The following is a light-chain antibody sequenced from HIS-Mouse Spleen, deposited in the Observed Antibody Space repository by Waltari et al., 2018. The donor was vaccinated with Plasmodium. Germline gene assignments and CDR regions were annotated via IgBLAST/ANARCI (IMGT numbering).Light chain of an antibody. J-gene: IGLJ1*01. CDR1: SSDVGGYTY. Sequence: QSALTQPASVSGSPGQSITIPCTGTSSDVGGYTYVSWYQQHPGKAPKLMIYDVSNRPSGVSNRFSGSKSGNTASLTISGLQAEDEADYYCSSYTSSSTAFGTGTKVTVL. CDR2: DVS. V-gene: IGLV2-14*03. CDR3: SSYTSSSTA.